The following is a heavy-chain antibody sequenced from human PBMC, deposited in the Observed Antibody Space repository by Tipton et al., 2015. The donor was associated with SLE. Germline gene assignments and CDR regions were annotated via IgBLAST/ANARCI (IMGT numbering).Heavy chain of an antibody. CDR1: GFSFSVPY. CDR3: ASRPETTASGFDF. J-gene: IGHJ4*02. D-gene: IGHD1-1*01. V-gene: IGHV3-11*04. Sequence: SLRLSCLASGFSFSVPYMTWIRQAPGTGLEWISYISPSGSDISYADSVKGRFTISRDNARNSLFLQMNTLRVDDTAVYYCASRPETTASGFDFWGQGTLVTVSS. CDR2: ISPSGSDI.